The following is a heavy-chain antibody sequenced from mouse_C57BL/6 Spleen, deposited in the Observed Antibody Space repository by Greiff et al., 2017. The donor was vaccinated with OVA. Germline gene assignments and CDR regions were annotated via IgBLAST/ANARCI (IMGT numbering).Heavy chain of an antibody. CDR2: SRNKANDYTT. CDR1: GFTFSDFY. Sequence: EVKLMESGGGLVQSGRSLRLSCATSGFTFSDFYMEWVRQAPGKGLEWIAASRNKANDYTTEYSASVKGRFIVSRDTSQSILYLQMNALRAEDTAIYYCARENYQEGFAYWGQGTLVTVSA. CDR3: ARENYQEGFAY. J-gene: IGHJ3*01. V-gene: IGHV7-1*01. D-gene: IGHD1-1*01.